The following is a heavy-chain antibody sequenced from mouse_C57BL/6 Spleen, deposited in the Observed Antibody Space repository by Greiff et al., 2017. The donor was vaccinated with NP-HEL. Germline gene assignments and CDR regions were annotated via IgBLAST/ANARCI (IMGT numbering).Heavy chain of an antibody. V-gene: IGHV1-76*01. CDR1: GYTFTDYY. J-gene: IGHJ4*01. Sequence: QVHVQQSGAELVRPGASVKLSCKASGYTFTDYYINWVKQRPGQGLEWIARIYPGSGNTYYNEKFKGKATLTAEKSSSTAYMQLSSLTSEDSAVYFCARDFYGYDGYAMDYWGQGTSVTVSS. CDR2: IYPGSGNT. D-gene: IGHD2-2*01. CDR3: ARDFYGYDGYAMDY.